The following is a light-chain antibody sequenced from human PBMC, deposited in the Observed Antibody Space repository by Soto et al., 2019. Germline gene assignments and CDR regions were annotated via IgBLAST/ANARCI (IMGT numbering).Light chain of an antibody. J-gene: IGLJ2*01. V-gene: IGLV7-46*01. Sequence: QAVVTQEPSLTVSPGGTVTLTCGSSTGAVTSGHYPYWFQQRPGQAPRSLIYDTSNTHSWTPARFSGSLLGGKAALTLSGAQPEEEAEYYCLLSDSGAVVFGGGTKLTVL. CDR3: LLSDSGAVV. CDR2: DTS. CDR1: TGAVTSGHY.